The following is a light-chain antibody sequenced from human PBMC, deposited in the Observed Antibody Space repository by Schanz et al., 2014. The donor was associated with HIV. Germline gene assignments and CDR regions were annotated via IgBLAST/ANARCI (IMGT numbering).Light chain of an antibody. J-gene: IGLJ2*01. Sequence: QSVLTQPPSLSGAPGQRVSLSCNGSSSNIGAGYDVHWYQQFPGTAPRLLIFDDNSRPSGVPDRFSGSKSGTSASLAISGLRSEDEADYYCSSYAGSNSVIFGGGTKLTVL. CDR1: SSNIGAGYD. CDR3: SSYAGSNSVI. CDR2: DDN. V-gene: IGLV1-40*01.